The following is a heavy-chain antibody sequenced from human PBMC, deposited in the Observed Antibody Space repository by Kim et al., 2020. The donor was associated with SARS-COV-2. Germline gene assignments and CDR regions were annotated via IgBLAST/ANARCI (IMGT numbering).Heavy chain of an antibody. J-gene: IGHJ4*02. Sequence: NKYYADSVKGRFTISRDNSKNTLYLQMNSLRAEDTAVYYCARDREWVFDYWGQGTLVTVSS. CDR2: NK. V-gene: IGHV3-33*01. CDR3: ARDREWVFDY. D-gene: IGHD1-26*01.